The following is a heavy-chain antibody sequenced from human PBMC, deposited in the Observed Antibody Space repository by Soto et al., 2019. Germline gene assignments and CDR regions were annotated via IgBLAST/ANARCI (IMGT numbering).Heavy chain of an antibody. CDR2: ISYDGSNK. V-gene: IGHV3-30*18. J-gene: IGHJ4*02. D-gene: IGHD2-15*01. CDR1: GFTFSSYG. Sequence: QVQLVESGGGVVQPGRSLRLSCAASGFTFSSYGMHWVRQAPGKGLEWVAVISYDGSNKYYADSVKGRFNISRDNSKNTLYLQMNSLRAEDTAVYYCAKDQRIVVVVAALDYGGQGTLVTVSS. CDR3: AKDQRIVVVVAALDY.